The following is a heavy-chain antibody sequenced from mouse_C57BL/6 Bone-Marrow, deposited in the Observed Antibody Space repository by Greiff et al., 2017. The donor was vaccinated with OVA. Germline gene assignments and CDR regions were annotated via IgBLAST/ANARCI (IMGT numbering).Heavy chain of an antibody. CDR1: GYAFSSSW. J-gene: IGHJ2*01. Sequence: VQLQQSGPELVKPGASVKISCKASGYAFSSSWMNWVKQRPGKGLEWIGRIYPGDGDTNYNGKFKGKATLTADNSSRTAYMQLSSLTSEDTAVYFCARRAYYSDYWGQGTTLTVSS. CDR2: IYPGDGDT. V-gene: IGHV1-82*01. CDR3: ARRAYYSDY. D-gene: IGHD1-1*01.